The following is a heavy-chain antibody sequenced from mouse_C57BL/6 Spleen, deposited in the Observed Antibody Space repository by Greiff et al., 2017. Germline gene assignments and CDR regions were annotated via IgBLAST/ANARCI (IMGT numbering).Heavy chain of an antibody. J-gene: IGHJ4*01. CDR1: GYAFSSSW. CDR3: AFITTVGYAMDY. CDR2: IYPGDGDT. Sequence: QVQLQQSGPELVKPGASVKISCKASGYAFSSSWMNWVKQRPGKGLEWIGRIYPGDGDTNYNGTFKGKATLTADKSSSTAYMQLISRTSEDSAVYFCAFITTVGYAMDYWGQGTSVTVAS. V-gene: IGHV1-82*01. D-gene: IGHD1-1*01.